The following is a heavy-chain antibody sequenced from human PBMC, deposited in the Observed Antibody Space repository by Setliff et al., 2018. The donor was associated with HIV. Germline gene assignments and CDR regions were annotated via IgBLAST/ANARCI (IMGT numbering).Heavy chain of an antibody. Sequence: GGSLRLSCAASGFIFSSYEMNWVRQAPGKGLEWVSYINSYGSSTYYADSVKGRFTISRDNAKNSLFLQMNSLRAEDTAVYYCAKDPRAAVATICDYWGQGTLVTVPQ. CDR1: GFIFSSYE. D-gene: IGHD5-12*01. CDR2: INSYGSST. J-gene: IGHJ4*02. CDR3: AKDPRAAVATICDY. V-gene: IGHV3-48*03.